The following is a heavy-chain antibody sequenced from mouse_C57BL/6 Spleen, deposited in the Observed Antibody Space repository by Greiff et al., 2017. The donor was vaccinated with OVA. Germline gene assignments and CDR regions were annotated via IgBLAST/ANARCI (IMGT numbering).Heavy chain of an antibody. CDR2: ISDGGSYT. D-gene: IGHD2-4*01. J-gene: IGHJ1*03. V-gene: IGHV5-4*03. Sequence: VKVEESGGGLVKPGGSLKLSCAASGFTFSSYAMSWVRQTPEKRLEWVATISDGGSYTYYPDNVKGRFTISRDNAKNNLYLQMSHLKSEDTAMYYCASGGRSMIIWYFDVWGTGTTVTVSS. CDR1: GFTFSSYA. CDR3: ASGGRSMIIWYFDV.